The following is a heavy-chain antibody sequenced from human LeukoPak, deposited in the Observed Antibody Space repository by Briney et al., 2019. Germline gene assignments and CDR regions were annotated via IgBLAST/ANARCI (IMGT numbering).Heavy chain of an antibody. CDR3: ARVRGSSGSYEYYHYMDV. Sequence: PSETLSLTCTVSGVSISSYYWSWIRQPPGKGLEWIGYIYYSGSTNYNPSLKSRVTMSVDTSKKQFSLKLSSVTAADTAVYYCARVRGSSGSYEYYHYMDVWGKGTTVTISS. CDR2: IYYSGST. V-gene: IGHV4-59*12. D-gene: IGHD1-26*01. CDR1: GVSISSYY. J-gene: IGHJ6*03.